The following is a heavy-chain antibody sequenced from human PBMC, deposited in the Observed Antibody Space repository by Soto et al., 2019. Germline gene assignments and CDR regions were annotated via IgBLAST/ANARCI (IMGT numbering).Heavy chain of an antibody. CDR1: EFNVMSYW. CDR3: ARDIGFDYVN. CDR2: IKEDGSEI. Sequence: PGGSLRLSCAVSEFNVMSYWMSWVRQAPGKGLEWVASIKEDGSEIYYLQSVRGRFTISRDSAGNALHLAMNYLSAEDTGVYFCARDIGFDYVNWGQGTRVTVS. D-gene: IGHD3-16*01. V-gene: IGHV3-7*01. J-gene: IGHJ4*02.